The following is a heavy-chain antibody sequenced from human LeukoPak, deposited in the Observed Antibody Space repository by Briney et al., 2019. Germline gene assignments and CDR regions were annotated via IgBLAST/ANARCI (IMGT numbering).Heavy chain of an antibody. CDR2: IYPGDSDT. V-gene: IGHV5-51*01. CDR1: GYSFTSYW. Sequence: GESLKISCKGSGYSFTSYWIGWVRQMPGKGLEWMGIIYPGDSDTRYSPSFQGQVTISADKSISTAYLQWSSLKASDTAMYYCARQKQQLGQDYYYYYGMDVWGQGTTVTVSS. D-gene: IGHD6-13*01. J-gene: IGHJ6*02. CDR3: ARQKQQLGQDYYYYYGMDV.